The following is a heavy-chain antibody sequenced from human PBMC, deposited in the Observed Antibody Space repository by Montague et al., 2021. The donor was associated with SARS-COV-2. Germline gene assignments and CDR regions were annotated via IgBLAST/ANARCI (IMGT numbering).Heavy chain of an antibody. CDR3: ASDRSPHGAGSTRDSFDI. D-gene: IGHD2/OR15-2a*01. CDR2: TYYRSKWKT. V-gene: IGHV6-1*01. Sequence: CAISEDSVSTNVAGWNWIRQSSSRGLEWLGRTYYRSKWKTDYAMFVKSRMTINVDTSKNQFSLQLDSVTPEDTAVYYCASDRSPHGAGSTRDSFDIWGQGTMVTVSS. CDR1: EDSVSTNVAG. J-gene: IGHJ3*02.